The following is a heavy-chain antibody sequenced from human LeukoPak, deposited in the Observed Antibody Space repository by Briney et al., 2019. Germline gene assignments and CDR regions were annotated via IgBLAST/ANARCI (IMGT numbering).Heavy chain of an antibody. CDR2: LSGSGRLI. CDR1: GFTFSSGT. CDR3: ARLGYQLFSFDY. Sequence: KSGGSLRLSCAASGFTFSSGTMNWVRQAPGKALEWVSSLSGSGRLIWYAGSVKGRFTISRDNAANSLFLQMNSLRVEDTAVYYCARLGYQLFSFDYWGQGTLVTVSS. D-gene: IGHD2-2*01. J-gene: IGHJ4*02. V-gene: IGHV3-21*06.